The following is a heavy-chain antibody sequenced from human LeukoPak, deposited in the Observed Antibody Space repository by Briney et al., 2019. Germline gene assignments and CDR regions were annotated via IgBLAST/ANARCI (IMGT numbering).Heavy chain of an antibody. CDR3: ARDGGDIVVVPAAGYYYYGMDV. CDR1: GFTLSSYR. J-gene: IGHJ6*02. Sequence: GGSLRLSCAPCGFTLSSYRMSWVRQAPEKGLVRVANIKQEGSEKYFVDSVKDRFTSTRDNAKNSLYLQMNSLRAEDAAVYDCARDGGDIVVVPAAGYYYYGMDVWGQGTTVTVSS. D-gene: IGHD2-2*01. V-gene: IGHV3-7*01. CDR2: IKQEGSEK.